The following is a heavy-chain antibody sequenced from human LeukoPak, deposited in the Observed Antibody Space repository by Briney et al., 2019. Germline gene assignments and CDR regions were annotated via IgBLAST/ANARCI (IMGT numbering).Heavy chain of an antibody. V-gene: IGHV3-66*01. CDR2: IYSGGST. Sequence: PGRSLRLSCTPSGFTFCDYAMSWVRQAPGKGLEWVSVIYSGGSTYYSDSVKGRFTISRDNSKNTLYLQMNSLRVEDTAVYYCALGLVTDYWGQGTLVTVSS. CDR3: ALGLVTDY. D-gene: IGHD3-9*01. J-gene: IGHJ4*02. CDR1: GFTFCDYA.